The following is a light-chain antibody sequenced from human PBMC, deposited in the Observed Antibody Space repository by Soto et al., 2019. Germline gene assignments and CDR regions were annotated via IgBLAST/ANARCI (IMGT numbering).Light chain of an antibody. CDR3: TSYAGGNNV. Sequence: QSALTQPPSASGSPGQSVTISCTGTSSDVGGYNYVSWYQQHPGKVPKLMVYEVNKRPSGVPDRFSGSKSGTTASLTVSGVQADDEADYYCTSYAGGNNVFGTGTKLTVL. CDR1: SSDVGGYNY. V-gene: IGLV2-8*01. CDR2: EVN. J-gene: IGLJ1*01.